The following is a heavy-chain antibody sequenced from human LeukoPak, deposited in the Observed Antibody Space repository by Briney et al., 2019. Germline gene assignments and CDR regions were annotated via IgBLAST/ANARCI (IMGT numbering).Heavy chain of an antibody. D-gene: IGHD6-13*01. J-gene: IGHJ4*02. CDR1: GFTFSSYS. Sequence: GGSLRLSCAASGFTFSSYSMNWARQAPGKGLEWVSFIYSGGATYYADSVRGRFTISRDSSKNTLYLQMNSLRVEDTAVYYCARVPGYSWGQGTLVTVSS. V-gene: IGHV3-53*01. CDR2: IYSGGAT. CDR3: ARVPGYS.